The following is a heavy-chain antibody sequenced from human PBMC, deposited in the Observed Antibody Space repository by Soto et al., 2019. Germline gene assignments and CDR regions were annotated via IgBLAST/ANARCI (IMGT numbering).Heavy chain of an antibody. CDR1: GGSISTYY. CDR3: SGNFDIDHRGRDV. D-gene: IGHD5-12*01. CDR2: IYYGST. Sequence: QVQLQESGPGLVKASETLSLTCTVSGGSISTYYWSWIRQPPGKGLEWIGYIYYGSTKNNPSLQSRGIISEDSSKKQFSLHLNSVAAAYNAVYYCSGNFDIDHRGRDVWGQGTTVTVSS. V-gene: IGHV4-59*08. J-gene: IGHJ6*02.